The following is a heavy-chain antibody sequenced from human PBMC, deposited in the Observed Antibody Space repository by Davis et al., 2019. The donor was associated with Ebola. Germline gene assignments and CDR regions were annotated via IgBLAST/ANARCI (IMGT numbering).Heavy chain of an antibody. CDR2: TYYSSKWYN. V-gene: IGHV6-1*01. J-gene: IGHJ6*04. CDR3: ARGWFRAGMDV. D-gene: IGHD3-10*01. Sequence: PSETLSLTCAISGDSVSSGGWNWIRQSPSRGLEWLGRTYYSSKWYNDYAVSVKSRITINPDTSKNQFSLQLNPVIPEDTALYYCARGWFRAGMDVWGEGTTVTVSS. CDR1: GDSVSSGG.